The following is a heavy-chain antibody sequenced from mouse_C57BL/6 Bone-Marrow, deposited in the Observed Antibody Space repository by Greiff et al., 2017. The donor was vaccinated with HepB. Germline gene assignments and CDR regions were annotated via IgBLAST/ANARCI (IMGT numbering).Heavy chain of an antibody. Sequence: VQLKESGGGLVKPGGSLKLSCAASGFTFSDYGMHWVRQAPEKGLEWVAYISSGSSTIYYADTVKGRFTISRDNAKNTLFLQMTSLRSEDTAMYYCARLYGSSFDYWGQGTTLTVSS. CDR1: GFTFSDYG. J-gene: IGHJ2*01. CDR3: ARLYGSSFDY. D-gene: IGHD1-1*01. CDR2: ISSGSSTI. V-gene: IGHV5-17*01.